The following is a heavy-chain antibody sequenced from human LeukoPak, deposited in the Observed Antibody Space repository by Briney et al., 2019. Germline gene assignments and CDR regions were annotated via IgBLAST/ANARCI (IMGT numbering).Heavy chain of an antibody. CDR2: ISGSGGYI. D-gene: IGHD2-15*01. V-gene: IGHV3-21*04. J-gene: IGHJ5*02. CDR1: GFTFSHYG. Sequence: GGSLRLSCAASGFTFSHYGMHWVRQAPGKGLEWVSAISGSGGYIYYADSVKGRFTISRDNAKNSLYLQMNSLRAEDTALYYCAKDMGSINWFDPWGQGTLVTVSS. CDR3: AKDMGSINWFDP.